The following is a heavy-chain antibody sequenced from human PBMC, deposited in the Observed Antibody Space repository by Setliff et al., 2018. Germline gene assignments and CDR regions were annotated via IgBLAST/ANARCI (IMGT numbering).Heavy chain of an antibody. CDR1: GYSIRSDYY. V-gene: IGHV4-38-2*02. CDR2: RGPNGST. D-gene: IGHD3-3*01. Sequence: SETLSLTCTVSGYSIRSDYYWGWIRQPPGRGLEWIGRRGPNGSTNYNPSLGSRATISFDSSKIELSLKLASVTAADTAVYYCARRETYYNFWSGYYAYWGQGTLVTV. CDR3: ARRETYYNFWSGYYAY. J-gene: IGHJ4*02.